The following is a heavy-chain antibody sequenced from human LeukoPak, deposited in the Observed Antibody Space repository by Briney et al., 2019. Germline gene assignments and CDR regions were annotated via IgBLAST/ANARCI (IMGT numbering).Heavy chain of an antibody. J-gene: IGHJ4*02. Sequence: SETLSLTCTDSGGSISSYYWSWIRQPPGKGLEWIGYIYYSGSTNYNPSLKSRVTISVDTSKNQFSLKLSSVTAADTAVYYCARLTSGSLDYWGQGTLVTVSS. CDR3: ARLTSGSLDY. D-gene: IGHD1-26*01. CDR1: GGSISSYY. CDR2: IYYSGST. V-gene: IGHV4-59*08.